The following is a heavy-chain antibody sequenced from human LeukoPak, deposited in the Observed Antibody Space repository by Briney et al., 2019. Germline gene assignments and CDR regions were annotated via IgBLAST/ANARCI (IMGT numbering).Heavy chain of an antibody. CDR2: MYYSGST. CDR3: ARDVGGGDAFDI. J-gene: IGHJ3*02. CDR1: GGSISSSSYY. D-gene: IGHD3-16*01. Sequence: SETLSLTCTVSGGSISSSSYYWGWIRQPPGKGLEWIGSMYYSGSTYYNPSLKSRVTISVDTSKNQFSLKLSSVTAADTAVYYCARDVGGGDAFDIWGQGTMVTVSS. V-gene: IGHV4-39*07.